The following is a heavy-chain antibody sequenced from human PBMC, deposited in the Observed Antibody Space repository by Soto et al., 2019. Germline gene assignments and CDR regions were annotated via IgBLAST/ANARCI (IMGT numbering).Heavy chain of an antibody. V-gene: IGHV3-11*01. J-gene: IGHJ4*02. CDR3: ARELLNDYIWGSLGF. CDR2: ISPSGNTI. Sequence: QVLLLESGGDLVKPGGSLRLSCAASGFSLSDHYMAWVRQTPGKGLEWLSYISPSGNTIYYADSLKGRFTVSRDNAKNSLFLQMNTVRAEDTAVYYCARELLNDYIWGSLGFWGQGTLVSVSS. D-gene: IGHD3-16*01. CDR1: GFSLSDHY.